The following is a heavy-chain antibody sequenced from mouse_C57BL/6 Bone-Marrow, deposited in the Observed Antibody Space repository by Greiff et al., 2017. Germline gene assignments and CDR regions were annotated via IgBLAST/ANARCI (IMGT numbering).Heavy chain of an antibody. Sequence: QVQLQQPGAELVKPGASVKMSCKASGYTFTSYWITWVKQRPGQGLEWIGDIYPGSGSTNYNEKFKSKATLPVETSSSTAYMQLSSLTSEESAVYYWARWDDYHYYAMDYGGQGTSVTVSS. D-gene: IGHD2-4*01. J-gene: IGHJ4*01. V-gene: IGHV1-55*01. CDR1: GYTFTSYW. CDR3: ARWDDYHYYAMDY. CDR2: IYPGSGST.